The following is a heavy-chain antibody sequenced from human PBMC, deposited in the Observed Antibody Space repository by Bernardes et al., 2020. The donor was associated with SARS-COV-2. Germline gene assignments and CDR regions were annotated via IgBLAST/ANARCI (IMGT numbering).Heavy chain of an antibody. Sequence: GGSLRLSCAASGFTFSSYWMSWVRQAPGKGLEWVANIKQDGSEKYYVDSVKGRFTISRDNAKNSLYLQMNSLRAEDTAVYYCARELGYYYGSGSHNLYYYYYGMDVWGQGTTVTVSS. CDR1: GFTFSSYW. CDR3: ARELGYYYGSGSHNLYYYYYGMDV. J-gene: IGHJ6*02. CDR2: IKQDGSEK. D-gene: IGHD3-10*01. V-gene: IGHV3-7*01.